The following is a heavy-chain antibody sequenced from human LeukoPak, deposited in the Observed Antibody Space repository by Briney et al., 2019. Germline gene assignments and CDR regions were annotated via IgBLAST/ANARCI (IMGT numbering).Heavy chain of an antibody. D-gene: IGHD3-10*01. V-gene: IGHV3-48*03. J-gene: IGHJ4*02. CDR3: ARSTMVRGVEFDY. Sequence: PGGSLRLSCAASGFTFSSYEMNWVRQAPGKGLEWVSYISSSGSTIYYADSVKGRFTISRDNAKNSLYLQMNSLRAEDTAVYYCARSTMVRGVEFDYWGQGTPVTVSS. CDR1: GFTFSSYE. CDR2: ISSSGSTI.